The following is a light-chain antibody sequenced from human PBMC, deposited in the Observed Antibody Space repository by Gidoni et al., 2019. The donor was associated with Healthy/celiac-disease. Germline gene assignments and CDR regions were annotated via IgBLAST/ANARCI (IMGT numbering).Light chain of an antibody. J-gene: IGLJ1*01. Sequence: SSELTQDPAVSVALGQTVRITCQGDSLRSDDASWYQQKPGQAPVLVIYGKNHRPSGIPDRFSGSSSGNTASLTITGAPAEDEADYYCNSRDSSGNHRSGYVFGTGTKVTVL. CDR2: GKN. CDR3: NSRDSSGNHRSGYV. CDR1: SLRSDD. V-gene: IGLV3-19*01.